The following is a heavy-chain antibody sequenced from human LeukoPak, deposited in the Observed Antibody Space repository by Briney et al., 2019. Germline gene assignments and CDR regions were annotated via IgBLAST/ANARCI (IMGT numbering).Heavy chain of an antibody. CDR1: GYTFTGYY. D-gene: IGHD3-9*01. V-gene: IGHV1-2*06. CDR3: ARETMGVLRYFDWSPNLDY. CDR2: INPNSGGT. Sequence: ASVKVSCKASGYTFTGYYMHWVRQAPGQGLEWMGRINPNSGGTNYAQKFQGRVTMTRDTSISTAYMGLSRLRSDDTAVYYCARETMGVLRYFDWSPNLDYWGQGTLVTVSS. J-gene: IGHJ4*02.